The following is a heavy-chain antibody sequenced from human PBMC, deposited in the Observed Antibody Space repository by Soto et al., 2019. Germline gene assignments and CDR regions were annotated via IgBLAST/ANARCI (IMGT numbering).Heavy chain of an antibody. CDR2: IYSGGST. CDR1: GFTVSSNY. CDR3: ASLNLIAAAADY. J-gene: IGHJ4*02. Sequence: GGSLRLSCAASGFTVSSNYMSWVRQAPGKGLEWVSVIYSGGSTYYADSVKGRFTISRDNSKNTLYLQMNSLRAEDTAVYYCASLNLIAAAADYWGQGTLVTVSS. V-gene: IGHV3-66*01. D-gene: IGHD6-13*01.